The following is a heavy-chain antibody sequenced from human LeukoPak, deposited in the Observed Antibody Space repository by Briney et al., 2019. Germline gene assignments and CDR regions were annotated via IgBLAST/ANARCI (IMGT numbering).Heavy chain of an antibody. V-gene: IGHV4-61*02. D-gene: IGHD2-2*02. CDR1: GGSISSGRYY. Sequence: PSETLSLTCTVSGGSISSGRYYWSWSRQPAGKGLEWIGRIYTSGSTNYNPSLKSRVTISVDTSKNQFSLKLSSVTAADTAVYYCARERDYTLYYFDYWGQGTLVTVSS. CDR3: ARERDYTLYYFDY. J-gene: IGHJ4*02. CDR2: IYTSGST.